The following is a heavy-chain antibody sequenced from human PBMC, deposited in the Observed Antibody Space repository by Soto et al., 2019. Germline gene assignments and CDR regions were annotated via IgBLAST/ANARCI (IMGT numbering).Heavy chain of an antibody. D-gene: IGHD6-13*01. CDR1: GFTFSSYA. V-gene: IGHV3-23*01. CDR2: ISGSGGST. J-gene: IGHJ4*02. CDR3: ANLASSSWYQYFDY. Sequence: PGGSLRLSCAASGFTFSSYAMSWVRQAPGKGLGWVSAISGSGGSTYYADSVKGRFTISRDNSKNTLYLQMNSLRAEDTAVYYCANLASSSWYQYFDYWGQGTLVTVSS.